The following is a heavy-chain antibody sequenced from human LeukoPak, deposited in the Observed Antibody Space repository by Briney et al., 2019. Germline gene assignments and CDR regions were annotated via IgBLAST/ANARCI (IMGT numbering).Heavy chain of an antibody. V-gene: IGHV3-23*01. J-gene: IGHJ4*02. Sequence: GRSLRLSCAASGFTFSSYGMSWVRQAPGKGLEWVSAISGSGGSTYYADSVKGRFTISGDNSKNTLFLQMNSLRAEATAVYYCAHGAMYQLDYWGQGTLVTVSS. D-gene: IGHD2-2*01. CDR3: AHGAMYQLDY. CDR1: GFTFSSYG. CDR2: ISGSGGST.